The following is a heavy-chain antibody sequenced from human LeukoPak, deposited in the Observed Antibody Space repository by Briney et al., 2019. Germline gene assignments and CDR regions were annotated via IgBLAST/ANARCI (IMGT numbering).Heavy chain of an antibody. V-gene: IGHV3-23*01. Sequence: GGSLRLSCAASGFAFSSYAMSWVRQAPGKGLEWVSAISGSGGSTYYADSVKGRFTISRDNSKKTLYLQMNSLRAEDTAVYYCAKDAYSSSWYGPNWFDPWGQGTLVTVSS. J-gene: IGHJ5*02. CDR1: GFAFSSYA. CDR3: AKDAYSSSWYGPNWFDP. CDR2: ISGSGGST. D-gene: IGHD6-13*01.